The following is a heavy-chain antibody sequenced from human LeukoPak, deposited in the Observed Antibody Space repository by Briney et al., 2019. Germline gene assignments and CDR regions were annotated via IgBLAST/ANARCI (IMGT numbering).Heavy chain of an antibody. Sequence: GGSLRLSCAASGFTFSSYAMSWVRQAPGKGLEWVSAISGSGGSTYYADSVKGRFTISRDNSKNTLYLQMNSLRAEDTAVYYCAKSRAQYSSSWYGAFDIWGQGTMVTVSS. D-gene: IGHD6-13*01. J-gene: IGHJ3*02. V-gene: IGHV3-23*01. CDR1: GFTFSSYA. CDR2: ISGSGGST. CDR3: AKSRAQYSSSWYGAFDI.